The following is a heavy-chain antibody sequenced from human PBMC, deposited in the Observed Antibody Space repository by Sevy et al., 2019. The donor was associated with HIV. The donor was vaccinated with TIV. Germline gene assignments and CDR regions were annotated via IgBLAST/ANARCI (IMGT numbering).Heavy chain of an antibody. Sequence: SETLSLTCTVSGGSITSLYWNWIRQPPGKGLEWIANIYYNGHINYNPSLKSRVTLSLDTSKNQFSLRLSSVTAADTAMYYCAGENAWGRCYSWGQEPWSPSPQ. CDR1: GGSITSLY. CDR3: AGENAWGRCYS. D-gene: IGHD1-26*01. V-gene: IGHV4-59*08. J-gene: IGHJ5*01. CDR2: IYYNGHI.